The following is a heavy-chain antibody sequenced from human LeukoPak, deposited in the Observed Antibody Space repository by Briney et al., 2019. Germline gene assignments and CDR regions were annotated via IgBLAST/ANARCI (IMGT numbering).Heavy chain of an antibody. V-gene: IGHV4-34*01. D-gene: IGHD6-6*01. CDR2: INHSGST. CDR3: AAARHYYYYVDV. CDR1: GGSFSGYY. J-gene: IGHJ6*03. Sequence: SETLSLTCAVYGGSFSGYYWSWIRQPPGKGLEWIGEINHSGSTNYNPSLKSRVTISVDTSKNQFSLKLSSVTAADTAVYYCAAARHYYYYVDVWGKGTTVTVSS.